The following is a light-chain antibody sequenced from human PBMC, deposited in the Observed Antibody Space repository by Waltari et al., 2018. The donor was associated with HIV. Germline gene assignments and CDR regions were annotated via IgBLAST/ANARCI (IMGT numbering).Light chain of an antibody. Sequence: QSVLTQPPSASGAPGQRVTISCPGSSSNIGSNYVYWYQQLPGTAPKPLIYRNNQRPSGVPDRLSGSKSGTSASLAISGLRSEDEADYYCAAWDDSLSGLVFGGGTKLTVL. V-gene: IGLV1-47*01. J-gene: IGLJ3*02. CDR3: AAWDDSLSGLV. CDR1: SSNIGSNY. CDR2: RNN.